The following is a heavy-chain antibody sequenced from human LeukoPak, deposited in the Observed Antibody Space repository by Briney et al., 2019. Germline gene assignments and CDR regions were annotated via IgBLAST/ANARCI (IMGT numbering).Heavy chain of an antibody. Sequence: GGSLRLSCAASGFTFSDYYMSWIRHAPGKGLEWVSGISWNSGSIGYADFVKGRFTISRDNAKNSLYLQMNSLRAEDTALYYCAKKYYYDSSGYYGPFDSWGQGTLVTVSS. J-gene: IGHJ4*02. D-gene: IGHD3-22*01. V-gene: IGHV3-9*01. CDR1: GFTFSDYY. CDR2: ISWNSGSI. CDR3: AKKYYYDSSGYYGPFDS.